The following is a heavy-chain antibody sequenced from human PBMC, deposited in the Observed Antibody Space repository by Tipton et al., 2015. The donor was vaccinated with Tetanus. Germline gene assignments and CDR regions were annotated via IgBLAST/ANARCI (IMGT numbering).Heavy chain of an antibody. D-gene: IGHD3-10*01. CDR2: VLNSGKT. CDR1: GASITSDEYY. J-gene: IGHJ4*02. Sequence: TLSLTCTVSGASITSDEYYWSWIRQSPGRGLESIGYVLNSGKTYYHPSLGRRVIISLDRSKSQFSLKLTSVTAADTAVYYCARFLSFGSGTYGARWGQGALVTVSS. V-gene: IGHV4-30-4*01. CDR3: ARFLSFGSGTYGAR.